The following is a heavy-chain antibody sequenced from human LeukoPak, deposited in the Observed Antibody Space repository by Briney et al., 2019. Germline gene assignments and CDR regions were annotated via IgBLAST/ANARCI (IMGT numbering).Heavy chain of an antibody. CDR1: GGSVSSGSYY. CDR2: IYYSGST. V-gene: IGHV4-61*01. D-gene: IGHD3-10*01. J-gene: IGHJ6*03. CDR3: ARVQTYYYGSGRNHYYYMDV. Sequence: PSETLSLTCTVSGGSVSSGSYYWSWIRQPPGKGLEWIGYIYYSGSTNYNPSLKSRVTISVDTSKNQFSLKLSSVTAADTAVYYCARVQTYYYGSGRNHYYYMDVWGKGTTVTVSS.